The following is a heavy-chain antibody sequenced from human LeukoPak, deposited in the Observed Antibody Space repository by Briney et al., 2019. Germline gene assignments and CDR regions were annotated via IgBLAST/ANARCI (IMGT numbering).Heavy chain of an antibody. CDR3: ARGRPGNFWY. CDR1: GGSFSGYY. Sequence: SETLSLTCAVYGGSFSGYYWSWIRQPPGKGLEWIGEINHSGGTNYNPSLKSRVTISVDTSKNQFSLKLSSVTAADTAVYYCARGRPGNFWYWGQGTLVTVSS. CDR2: INHSGGT. J-gene: IGHJ4*02. V-gene: IGHV4-34*01. D-gene: IGHD3-3*01.